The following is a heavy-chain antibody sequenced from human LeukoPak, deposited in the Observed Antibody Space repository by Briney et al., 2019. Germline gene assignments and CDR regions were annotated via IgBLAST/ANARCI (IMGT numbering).Heavy chain of an antibody. CDR2: IYTSGST. CDR1: GGSISSGSYY. Sequence: SQTLSLTCTVSGGSISSGSYYWSWIRQPAGKGLEWIGRIYTSGSTDYNPSLKSRVTISLDTSKNQFSLKLSSVTAADTAVYYCGGHNWGSGYFDLWGRGTLVTVSS. D-gene: IGHD7-27*01. CDR3: GGHNWGSGYFDL. J-gene: IGHJ2*01. V-gene: IGHV4-61*02.